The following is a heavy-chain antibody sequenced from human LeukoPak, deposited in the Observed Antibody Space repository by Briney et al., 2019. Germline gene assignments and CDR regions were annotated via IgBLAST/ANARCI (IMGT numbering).Heavy chain of an antibody. J-gene: IGHJ3*02. CDR2: IYYTGNT. V-gene: IGHV4-59*01. D-gene: IGHD1-1*01. Sequence: SETLSLTCSVSGGSIRTYYWTWIRQPPGKGLEWIGYIYYTGNTNYNPSLQSRVTMSVDTSKNQFSLKLSSVTAADTAVYYCARGTNDIAAFDIWGQGTMVTVSS. CDR3: ARGTNDIAAFDI. CDR1: GGSIRTYY.